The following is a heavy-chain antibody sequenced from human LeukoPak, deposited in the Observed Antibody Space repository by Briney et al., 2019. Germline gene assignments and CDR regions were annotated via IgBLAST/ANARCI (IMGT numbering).Heavy chain of an antibody. J-gene: IGHJ6*03. CDR3: AGGGSSGHYYYYYMDV. Sequence: SVKVPCKASGGTFSSYAISWVRQAPGQGLEWMGGIIPIFGTANYAQKFQGRVTITADESTSTAYMELSSLRSEDTAVYYCAGGGSSGHYYYYYMDVWGKGTTVTVSS. CDR1: GGTFSSYA. CDR2: IIPIFGTA. V-gene: IGHV1-69*01. D-gene: IGHD3-22*01.